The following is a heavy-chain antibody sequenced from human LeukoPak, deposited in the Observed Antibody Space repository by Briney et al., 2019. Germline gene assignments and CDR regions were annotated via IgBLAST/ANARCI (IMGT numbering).Heavy chain of an antibody. CDR2: ISAYNGNT. Sequence: ASVKVSCKASGYTFTNYGISWVRQAPGQGLEWMGWISAYNGNTNYAQKLQGRVTMTTDTSTSTAYMELSSLRSEDTAVYYCARKYFDWLDAFDIWGQGTMVTVSS. CDR1: GYTFTNYG. D-gene: IGHD3-9*01. CDR3: ARKYFDWLDAFDI. J-gene: IGHJ3*02. V-gene: IGHV1-18*01.